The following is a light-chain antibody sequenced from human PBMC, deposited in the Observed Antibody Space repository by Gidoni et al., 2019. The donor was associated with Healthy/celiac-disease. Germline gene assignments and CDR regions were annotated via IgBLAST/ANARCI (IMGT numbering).Light chain of an antibody. V-gene: IGKV1-39*01. CDR2: AAS. J-gene: IGKJ1*01. Sequence: DIQMTQSPSSLSASVGDRVTITCRASQSISSYLHWYQQKPGKAPKLLIYAASSLQSGVPSRFIGSGSGTDFTLNISSLQPEDFATYYCQRGYSTPAFXXXTRVEIK. CDR1: QSISSY. CDR3: QRGYSTPA.